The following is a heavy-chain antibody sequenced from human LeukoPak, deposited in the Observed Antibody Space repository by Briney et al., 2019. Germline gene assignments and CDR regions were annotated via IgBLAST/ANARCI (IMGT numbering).Heavy chain of an antibody. V-gene: IGHV4-38-2*02. D-gene: IGHD3-3*01. CDR2: IYRPRNT. Sequence: PSETLSLICTVSGYSITSSDYFWGWIRLPPGKGLEWIGCIYRPRNTYDNPSLKSRVTIPVDTSNRYSLKLSAVTAADTAVYYCAKPPQNFWSGFFDHWAQETSVTVSS. CDR1: GYSITSSDYF. CDR3: AKPPQNFWSGFFDH. J-gene: IGHJ4*02.